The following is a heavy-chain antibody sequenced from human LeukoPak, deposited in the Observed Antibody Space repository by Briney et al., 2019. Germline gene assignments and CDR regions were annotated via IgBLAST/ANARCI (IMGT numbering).Heavy chain of an antibody. Sequence: GGSLRLPCAASGFTFSNYAMSWVRQAPGKGLEWVSAISGSGGSTYYADSVKGRFTISRDNSKNTLYLQMNSLKTEDTAVYYCTTDQGCIDCLFDYWGQGTLVTVSS. V-gene: IGHV3-23*01. J-gene: IGHJ4*02. D-gene: IGHD2-8*01. CDR3: TTDQGCIDCLFDY. CDR2: ISGSGGST. CDR1: GFTFSNYA.